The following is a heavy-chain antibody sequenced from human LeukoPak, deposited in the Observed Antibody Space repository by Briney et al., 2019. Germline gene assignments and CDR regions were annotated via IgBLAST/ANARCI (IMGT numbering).Heavy chain of an antibody. CDR2: IKTKTEGGTT. CDR1: GFTFSNAW. J-gene: IGHJ4*02. V-gene: IGHV3-15*01. Sequence: GGSLRLSCAASGFTFSNAWMNWVRQAPGKGLEWVDRIKTKTEGGTTDYAAPVKGRFTISRDDSKNTVYLQMNSLKTEDTAVYYCASYGSGSHDYWGQGSLVTVSS. CDR3: ASYGSGSHDY. D-gene: IGHD3-10*01.